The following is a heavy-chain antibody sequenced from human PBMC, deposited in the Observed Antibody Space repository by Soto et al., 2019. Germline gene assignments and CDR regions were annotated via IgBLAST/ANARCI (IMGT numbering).Heavy chain of an antibody. V-gene: IGHV1-69*13. CDR2: IIPIFGTA. Sequence: SVKVSCKASGGTFSSDAISWVRQAPGQGLEWMGGIIPIFGTANYAQKFQGRVTITADESTSTAYMELSSLRSEDTAGYYCATDSGLAIVRGVTLYPLNYNYYYGMDVWGQGTTVTVSS. J-gene: IGHJ6*02. CDR3: ATDSGLAIVRGVTLYPLNYNYYYGMDV. CDR1: GGTFSSDA. D-gene: IGHD3-10*01.